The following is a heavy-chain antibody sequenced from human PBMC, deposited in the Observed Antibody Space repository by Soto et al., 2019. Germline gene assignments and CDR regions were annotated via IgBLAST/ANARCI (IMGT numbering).Heavy chain of an antibody. CDR2: ITPMFGTP. J-gene: IGHJ5*02. D-gene: IGHD3-22*01. CDR1: GGTFSSYT. Sequence: SVKVSCKASGGTFSSYTITWVRQAPVQGLEWMGGITPMFGTPNYAQKFRGRVTITADESTSTAYMELSSLRSEDTAMYFCATETYYYDSSGYRWFDPWGQGTLVTVSS. V-gene: IGHV1-69*13. CDR3: ATETYYYDSSGYRWFDP.